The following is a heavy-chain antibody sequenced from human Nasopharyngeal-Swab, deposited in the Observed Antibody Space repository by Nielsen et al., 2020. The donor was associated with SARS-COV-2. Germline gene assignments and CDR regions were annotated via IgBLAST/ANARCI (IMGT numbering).Heavy chain of an antibody. CDR3: ARDSTHRTMVGGPVGEENWFDP. CDR2: IIPILGIA. D-gene: IGHD3-10*01. V-gene: IGHV1-69*04. J-gene: IGHJ5*02. Sequence: WVRQAPGQGLEWMGRIIPILGIANYAQKFQGRVTITADKSTSTAYMELSSLRSEDTAVYYCARDSTHRTMVGGPVGEENWFDPWGQGTLVTVSS.